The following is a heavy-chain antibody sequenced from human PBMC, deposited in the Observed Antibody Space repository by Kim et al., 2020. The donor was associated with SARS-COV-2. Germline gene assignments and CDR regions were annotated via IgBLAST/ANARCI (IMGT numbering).Heavy chain of an antibody. Sequence: PSHKSRVTISADTSKNQFSLKLSPVTAADTGVYFCARSGYSSSPFDYWGQGTLVTVSS. CDR3: ARSGYSSSPFDY. V-gene: IGHV4-59*01. J-gene: IGHJ4*02. D-gene: IGHD6-13*01.